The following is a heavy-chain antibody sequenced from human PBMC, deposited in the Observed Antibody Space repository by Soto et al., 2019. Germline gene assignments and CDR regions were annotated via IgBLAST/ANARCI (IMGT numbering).Heavy chain of an antibody. J-gene: IGHJ4*02. Sequence: QVQLVQSGAEVKKPGSSVKVSCKASGGTFSSYAISWVRQAPGQGLEWMGGIIPIFGTANYAQKFQGRVTITADESTSTAYMELSSTRTEDTAVYYCARDKAPTYYYDSSVPPDFAYWGQGTLVTVSS. CDR3: ARDKAPTYYYDSSVPPDFAY. D-gene: IGHD3-22*01. CDR1: GGTFSSYA. V-gene: IGHV1-69*01. CDR2: IIPIFGTA.